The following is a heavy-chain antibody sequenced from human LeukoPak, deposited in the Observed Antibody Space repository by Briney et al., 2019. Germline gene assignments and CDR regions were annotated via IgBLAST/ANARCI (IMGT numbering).Heavy chain of an antibody. D-gene: IGHD6-19*01. J-gene: IGHJ5*02. Sequence: SETLSLTCTVSGGSISSYYWSWIRQPPGKGLEWIGYIYYSGSTNYNPSLKSRVTISLDTSKNHFSLELGSVTAADTAVYYCARVEAIGWYRSIDPWGQGTLVTVSS. V-gene: IGHV4-59*01. CDR1: GGSISSYY. CDR2: IYYSGST. CDR3: ARVEAIGWYRSIDP.